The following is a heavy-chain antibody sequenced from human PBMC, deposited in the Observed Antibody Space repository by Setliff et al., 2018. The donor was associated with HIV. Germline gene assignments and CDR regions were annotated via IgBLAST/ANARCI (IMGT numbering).Heavy chain of an antibody. Sequence: ASVKVSCKASGYTFTSYDINWVRQATGQGLEWMGWMNPNSGNTGYAQKFQGRVTMTRNTSISTAYMELSSLRSEDTAVYYCARAYRYCGGDCYPLDYWGQGTLVT. J-gene: IGHJ4*02. CDR2: MNPNSGNT. D-gene: IGHD2-21*02. CDR1: GYTFTSYD. CDR3: ARAYRYCGGDCYPLDY. V-gene: IGHV1-8*02.